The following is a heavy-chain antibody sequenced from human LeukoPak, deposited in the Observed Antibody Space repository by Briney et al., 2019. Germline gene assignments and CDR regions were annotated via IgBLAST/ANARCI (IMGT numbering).Heavy chain of an antibody. D-gene: IGHD3-22*01. CDR2: IYYSGST. V-gene: IGHV4-59*01. Sequence: PSETLSLTCTVSGGSISTYYWSWIRQPPGKGLEWIGHIYYSGSTNYNPSLKSRVTISVDTSKNQFSLKLSSVTAADTAMYYCARASIRYYDSSAYSHWGQGALVTVSS. CDR1: GGSISTYY. J-gene: IGHJ4*02. CDR3: ARASIRYYDSSAYSH.